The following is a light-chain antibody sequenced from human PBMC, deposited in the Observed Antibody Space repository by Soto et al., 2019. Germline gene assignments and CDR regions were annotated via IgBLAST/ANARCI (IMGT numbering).Light chain of an antibody. J-gene: IGKJ1*01. CDR2: DAS. V-gene: IGKV3-15*01. CDR3: QQYKNWPPWT. Sequence: ILMTQSPATLSVSPGERATLSCRASQSVSNNLAWYQQKPGQAPRLLIYDASTRATGIPARFSGSGSGTEFTLTISGLQSEDFAVYYCQQYKNWPPWTFGQGTKVEI. CDR1: QSVSNN.